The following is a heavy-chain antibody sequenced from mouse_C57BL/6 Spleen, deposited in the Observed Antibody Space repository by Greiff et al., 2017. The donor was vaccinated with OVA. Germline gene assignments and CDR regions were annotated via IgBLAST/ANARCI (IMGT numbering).Heavy chain of an antibody. V-gene: IGHV1-82*01. J-gene: IGHJ4*01. CDR3: ASEYYYAMDY. D-gene: IGHD6-1*01. Sequence: SGPELVKPGASVKISCKASGYAFSSSWMNWVEQRPGKGLEWIGRIYPGDGDTNYNGKVKGKATLTADKSSSTAYMPLSSLTSEDSAVYFCASEYYYAMDYWGQGTSVTVSS. CDR1: GYAFSSSW. CDR2: IYPGDGDT.